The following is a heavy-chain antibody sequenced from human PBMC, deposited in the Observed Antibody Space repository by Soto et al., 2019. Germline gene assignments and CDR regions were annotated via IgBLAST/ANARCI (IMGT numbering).Heavy chain of an antibody. CDR2: ISGSGGST. V-gene: IGHV3-23*01. Sequence: GGSLRLSCAASGFTFSSYAMSWVRQAPGKGLEWVSAISGSGGSTYYADSVKGRFTISRDNSKNTLYLQMNSLRAEDTAVYYCAKVELLRGYSYGPSPYGMDVWGQGTTVTVSS. CDR1: GFTFSSYA. CDR3: AKVELLRGYSYGPSPYGMDV. J-gene: IGHJ6*02. D-gene: IGHD5-18*01.